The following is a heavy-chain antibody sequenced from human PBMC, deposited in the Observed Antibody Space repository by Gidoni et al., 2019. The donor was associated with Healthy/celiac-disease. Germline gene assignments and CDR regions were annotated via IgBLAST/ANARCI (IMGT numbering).Heavy chain of an antibody. CDR3: ARELSGYSYGFFDY. J-gene: IGHJ4*02. V-gene: IGHV4-61*02. CDR1: GGSISSGSYY. Sequence: QVQLQESGPGLVTPSQTLSLTCTVSGGSISSGSYYWSWIRQPAGKGLEWIGRIYTSGSTNYNPSLKSRVTISVDTSKNQFSLKLSSVTAADTAVYYCARELSGYSYGFFDYWGQGTLVTVSS. CDR2: IYTSGST. D-gene: IGHD5-18*01.